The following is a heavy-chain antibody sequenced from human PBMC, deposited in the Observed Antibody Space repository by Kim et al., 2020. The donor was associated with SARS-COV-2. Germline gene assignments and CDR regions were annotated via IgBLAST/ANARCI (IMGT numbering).Heavy chain of an antibody. CDR1: EFTFSSYW. Sequence: GGSLRLSCAASEFTFSSYWMSWVRQAPGKGLEWVATIRQDGIKRHYVDSAKGRFTISRDNAQNSLYLQMSSLRVEDTAVYYCVRGCGRSSCPCWLDTWGQGALVIVSS. V-gene: IGHV3-7*03. D-gene: IGHD2-2*01. CDR3: VRGCGRSSCPCWLDT. CDR2: IRQDGIKR. J-gene: IGHJ5*02.